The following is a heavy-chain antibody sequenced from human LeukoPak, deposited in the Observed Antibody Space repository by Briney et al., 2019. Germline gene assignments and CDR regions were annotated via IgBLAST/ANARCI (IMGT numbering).Heavy chain of an antibody. V-gene: IGHV4-59*08. CDR3: ARQIVGARALDY. D-gene: IGHD3-22*01. CDR2: IYSSGST. J-gene: IGHJ4*02. Sequence: PSETLSLTCTVSGGSISSYYWSWIRQPPGKGLEWIAYIYSSGSTNYNPSLKGRVTVSVDTSKNQFSLKLSSVTAADTAVYFCARQIVGARALDYWGQGTLINVSS. CDR1: GGSISSYY.